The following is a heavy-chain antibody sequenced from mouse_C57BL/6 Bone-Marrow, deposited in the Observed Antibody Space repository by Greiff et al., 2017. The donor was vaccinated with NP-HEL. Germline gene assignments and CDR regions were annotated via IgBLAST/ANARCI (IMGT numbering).Heavy chain of an antibody. Sequence: VQLQQSGAELMKPGASVKLSCKATGYTFTGYWIEWVKQRPGHGLEWIGEILPGSGSTNYNEKFKGKATFTADTSSNTAYMQRSSLTTEDSAIYYCARRGVTTVVAKGDFDYWGQGTTLTVSS. J-gene: IGHJ2*01. CDR2: ILPGSGST. D-gene: IGHD1-1*01. CDR3: ARRGVTTVVAKGDFDY. V-gene: IGHV1-9*01. CDR1: GYTFTGYW.